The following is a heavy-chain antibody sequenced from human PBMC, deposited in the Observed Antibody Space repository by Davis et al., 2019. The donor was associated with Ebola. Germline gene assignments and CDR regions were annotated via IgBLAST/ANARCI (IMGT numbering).Heavy chain of an antibody. Sequence: GESLKISCAASGFTFSNYAMSWVRQAPGKGLEWVSTISGSGRDTYYADSVKGRFTISRDNSKNTLYLQMNSLRAEDTAVYYCANEYCTNGVCYEDYFDYWGQGTLVTVSS. CDR2: ISGSGRDT. J-gene: IGHJ4*02. CDR1: GFTFSNYA. D-gene: IGHD2-8*01. CDR3: ANEYCTNGVCYEDYFDY. V-gene: IGHV3-23*01.